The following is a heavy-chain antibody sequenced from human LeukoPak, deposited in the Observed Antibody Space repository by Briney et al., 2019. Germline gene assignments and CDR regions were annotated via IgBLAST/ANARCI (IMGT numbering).Heavy chain of an antibody. CDR3: ARARTFGVVPQVYYYYYMDV. Sequence: GGSLRLSCAASGFTFSTYSMNWVRRAPGKGLEWVSSITRSSYIYYADSVKGRFTISRDNAKNSLYLQMNSLRAEDTAVYYCARARTFGVVPQVYYYYYMDVWGKGTTVTVSS. CDR2: ITRSSYI. V-gene: IGHV3-21*01. D-gene: IGHD3-3*01. J-gene: IGHJ6*03. CDR1: GFTFSTYS.